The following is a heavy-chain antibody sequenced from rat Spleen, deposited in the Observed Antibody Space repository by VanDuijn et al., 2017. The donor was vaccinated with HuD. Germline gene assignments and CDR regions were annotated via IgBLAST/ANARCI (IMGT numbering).Heavy chain of an antibody. V-gene: IGHV3-1*01. CDR1: GYSITSNY. CDR2: ISYSGSI. CDR3: ARQLRDGGYLYFDY. Sequence: EVQLQESGPGLVKPSQSLSLTCSVTGYSITSNYWGWIRKFPGNKMEWMGYISYSGSINYNPSLKSRISITRDTSKNQFFLQLNSVTTEDTATYYCARQLRDGGYLYFDYWGQGVMVTVSS. D-gene: IGHD1-11*01. J-gene: IGHJ2*01.